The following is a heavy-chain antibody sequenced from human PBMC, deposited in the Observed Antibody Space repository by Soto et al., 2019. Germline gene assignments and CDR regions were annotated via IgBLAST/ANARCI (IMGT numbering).Heavy chain of an antibody. J-gene: IGHJ4*02. D-gene: IGHD5-18*01. Sequence: QPGGSLRLSCAASGFTFSSFWMSWVRQAPGKGLEWVANIKEDGNEKHYVDSVKGRFTISRDNAKNSLDLQMNSLRAEDTAVYYCARGYSAGFWGQGTLVTVSS. V-gene: IGHV3-7*01. CDR1: GFTFSSFW. CDR2: IKEDGNEK. CDR3: ARGYSAGF.